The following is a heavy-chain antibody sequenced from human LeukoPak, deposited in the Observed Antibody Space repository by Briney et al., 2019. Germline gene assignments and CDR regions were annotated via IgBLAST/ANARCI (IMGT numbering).Heavy chain of an antibody. Sequence: PGGSLRLSCAASGFTFSSYAMHWVRQAPGKGLEWVAVISYDGSNKYYADSVKGRFTISRDNSKNTLYLQMDSLRAEDTAVYYCAREVFGRGRVAIPFDYWGQGTLVTVSS. CDR1: GFTFSSYA. V-gene: IGHV3-30-3*01. J-gene: IGHJ4*02. CDR3: AREVFGRGRVAIPFDY. CDR2: ISYDGSNK. D-gene: IGHD2-2*01.